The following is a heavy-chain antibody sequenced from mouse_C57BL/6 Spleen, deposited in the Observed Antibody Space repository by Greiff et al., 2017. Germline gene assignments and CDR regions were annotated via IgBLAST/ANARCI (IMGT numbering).Heavy chain of an antibody. D-gene: IGHD1-1*01. CDR1: GYSITSDY. CDR2: ISYSGST. J-gene: IGHJ4*01. V-gene: IGHV3-8*01. Sequence: VQLQQSGPGLAKPSQTLSLTCSVTGYSITSDYWNWIRKFPGNKLEYMGYISYSGSTYYNPSLKSRISITRDTSKNQYYLQLNSVTTEDTATYYCARRGNTVVATYYYAMDYWGQGTSVTVSS. CDR3: ARRGNTVVATYYYAMDY.